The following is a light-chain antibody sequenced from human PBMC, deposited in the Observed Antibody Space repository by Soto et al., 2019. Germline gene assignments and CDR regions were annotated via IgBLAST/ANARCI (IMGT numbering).Light chain of an antibody. J-gene: IGKJ1*01. V-gene: IGKV1-5*03. Sequence: DIQMTQSPSTLSASVGDRVTITCRASQSISDYLAWYQQKPGKAPRLLIYRASTLQGGVPSRFSGSGSGTEFTLTISSLQPDDFATYYCQHYNSYSEAFGQGTKVDIK. CDR2: RAS. CDR3: QHYNSYSEA. CDR1: QSISDY.